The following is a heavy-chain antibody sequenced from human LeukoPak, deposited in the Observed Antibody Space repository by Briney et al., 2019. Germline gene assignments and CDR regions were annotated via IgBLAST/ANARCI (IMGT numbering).Heavy chain of an antibody. CDR3: ARGRGRYYDILTARNWFDP. CDR1: GGSFSGYY. Sequence: KPSETLSLTCAVYGGSFSGYYWSWLRQPPGKGLEWIGEINHSGSTNYNPSLKSRVTISADTSKNQFSLKLSSVTAADTAVYYCARGRGRYYDILTARNWFDPWGQGTLVTVSS. D-gene: IGHD3-9*01. V-gene: IGHV4-34*01. J-gene: IGHJ5*02. CDR2: INHSGST.